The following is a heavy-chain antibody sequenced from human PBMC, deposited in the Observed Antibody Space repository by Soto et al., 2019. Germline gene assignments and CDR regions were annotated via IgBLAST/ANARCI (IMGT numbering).Heavy chain of an antibody. CDR3: ARVKGSGSYYYYYGMDV. CDR2: ISYDGSNK. J-gene: IGHJ6*02. Sequence: GGSLRLSCAASGFTFSIYAMHWVRHAPGKGLEWVAVISYDGSNKYYADSVKGRFTISRDNSKNTLYLQMNSLRAEDTAVYYCARVKGSGSYYYYYGMDVWGQGTTVTVSS. V-gene: IGHV3-30-3*01. D-gene: IGHD3-10*01. CDR1: GFTFSIYA.